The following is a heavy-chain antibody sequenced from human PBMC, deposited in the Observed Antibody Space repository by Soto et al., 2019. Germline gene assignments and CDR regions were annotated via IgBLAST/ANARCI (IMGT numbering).Heavy chain of an antibody. CDR2: IIPIFGTA. CDR3: ASERDYYGSGSYYRYSEY. V-gene: IGHV1-69*13. CDR1: GGTFSSYA. J-gene: IGHJ4*02. D-gene: IGHD3-10*01. Sequence: SVKVSCKASGGTFSSYAISWVRQAPGQGLEWMGGIIPIFGTANYAQKFQGRVTITADESTSTAYMELSSLRSEDTAVYYCASERDYYGSGSYYRYSEYWGQGTMVNVSP.